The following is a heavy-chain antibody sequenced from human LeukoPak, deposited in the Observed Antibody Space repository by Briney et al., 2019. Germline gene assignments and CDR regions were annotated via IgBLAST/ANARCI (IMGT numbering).Heavy chain of an antibody. V-gene: IGHV3-23*01. CDR1: GFTFSSYG. J-gene: IGHJ3*02. Sequence: GGSLRLSCAASGFTFSSYGMSWVRQAPGKGLEWVSAISGSGGSTYYADSVKGRLTISRDNSKNTLYLQMNSLRAEDTAVYYCAKDKSLTMVRGAKNDAFDIWGQGTMVTVSS. CDR3: AKDKSLTMVRGAKNDAFDI. D-gene: IGHD3-10*01. CDR2: ISGSGGST.